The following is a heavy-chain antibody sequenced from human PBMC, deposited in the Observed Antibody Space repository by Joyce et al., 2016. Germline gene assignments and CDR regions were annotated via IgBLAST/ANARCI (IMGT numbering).Heavy chain of an antibody. V-gene: IGHV5-51*01. CDR2: IYPSDSDT. CDR1: GYSFPRYW. Sequence: EVQLVQSGAEVKKPGEPLKISCKGSGYSFPRYWIGWVRQMPGKGLEWMATIYPSDSDTRYSPSFQSQVTISADKSISTAYLQWSSLKASDTAIYYCARTRARYGVDVFDIWGQGTMVIVSS. CDR3: ARTRARYGVDVFDI. D-gene: IGHD2-8*01. J-gene: IGHJ3*02.